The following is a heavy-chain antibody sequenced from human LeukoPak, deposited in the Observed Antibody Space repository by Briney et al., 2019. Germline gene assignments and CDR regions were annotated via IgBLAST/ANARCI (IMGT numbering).Heavy chain of an antibody. CDR2: IYYIGTT. CDR1: GDSINNYY. CDR3: ARDRPRDDAFDI. V-gene: IGHV4-59*01. Sequence: SETLSLTCTVSGDSINNYYWSWIRQPPGKGLEWIGYIYYIGTTKFNPSLKSRVTISLDTSRNQFSLKLSSVTAADTAVYYCARDRPRDDAFDIWGQGTMVTVSS. J-gene: IGHJ3*02.